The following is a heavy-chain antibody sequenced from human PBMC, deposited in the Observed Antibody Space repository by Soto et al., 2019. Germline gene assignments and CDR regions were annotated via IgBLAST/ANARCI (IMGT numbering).Heavy chain of an antibody. V-gene: IGHV3-30*09. Sequence: PVGSLRLSCSGSGFNFGDYAINWVRQAPGKGLEWVAVISGDGISKYIPDSVKGRFVISRDNSKNSVFLQMSSLGPQDTATYYCARRLTTSVTAMGYWGQGTLVTVSS. CDR2: ISGDGISK. J-gene: IGHJ4*02. CDR3: ARRLTTSVTAMGY. D-gene: IGHD4-17*01. CDR1: GFNFGDYA.